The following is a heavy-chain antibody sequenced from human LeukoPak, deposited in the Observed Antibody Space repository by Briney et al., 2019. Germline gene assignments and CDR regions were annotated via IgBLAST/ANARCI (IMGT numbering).Heavy chain of an antibody. V-gene: IGHV4-39*01. CDR3: ARPGITMVRGVREYYFDY. CDR1: GGSISSSSYY. CDR2: IYYSGST. Sequence: SETLSLTCTVSGGSISSSSYYWGWIRQPPGKGLEWIGSIYYSGSTYYNPSLKSRVTISVDTSKNQFSLKLSSVTAADTAVYYCARPGITMVRGVREYYFDYWGQGTLVTVSS. J-gene: IGHJ4*02. D-gene: IGHD3-10*01.